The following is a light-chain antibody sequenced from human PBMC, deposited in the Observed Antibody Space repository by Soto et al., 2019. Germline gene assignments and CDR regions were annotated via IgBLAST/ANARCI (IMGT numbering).Light chain of an antibody. V-gene: IGKV1-39*01. Sequence: DIQMTQSPSSLSASVGDRVTITCRASQSISNYLNWFQLKSGKAPKLLIYAASSLQSGVPSRFSGSGSGTDFTLTISSLQPEDFATYYCQQSYTTPYTFGQGTKLEIK. J-gene: IGKJ2*01. CDR3: QQSYTTPYT. CDR1: QSISNY. CDR2: AAS.